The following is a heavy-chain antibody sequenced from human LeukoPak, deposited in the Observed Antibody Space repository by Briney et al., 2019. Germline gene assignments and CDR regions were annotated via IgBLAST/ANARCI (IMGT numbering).Heavy chain of an antibody. Sequence: GESLKISCKGSGYSFTNYWISWVRQMPGKGLEWMGRIDPSDYYINYSPSFQGHVTISADKSISTAYLQWSSLKASDTAIYYCARVRVTTSLYYYYGFDVWGQGTTVTVSS. J-gene: IGHJ6*02. V-gene: IGHV5-10-1*01. CDR3: ARVRVTTSLYYYYGFDV. CDR1: GYSFTNYW. CDR2: IDPSDYYI. D-gene: IGHD4-17*01.